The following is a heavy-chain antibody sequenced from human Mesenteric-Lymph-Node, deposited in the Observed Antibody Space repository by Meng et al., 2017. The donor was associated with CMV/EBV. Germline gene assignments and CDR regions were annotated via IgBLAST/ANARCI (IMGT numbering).Heavy chain of an antibody. D-gene: IGHD3-10*01. CDR3: ARQYYYASGSHPFDH. CDR1: FSMDNYY. J-gene: IGHJ4*02. CDR2: VYGGGST. Sequence: FSMDNYYWGWIRQPPAKGLEWIGYVYGGGSTTYNPSPKSRVTISGDTSRNQFSLRLNSVTAADTAVYFCARQYYYASGSHPFDHWGQGTLVTVSS. V-gene: IGHV4-61*07.